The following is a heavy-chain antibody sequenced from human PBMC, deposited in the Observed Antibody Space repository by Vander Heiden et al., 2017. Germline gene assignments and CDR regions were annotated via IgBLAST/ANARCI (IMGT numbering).Heavy chain of an antibody. CDR3: ARDARQYCTNGVCRKVYNWLDP. D-gene: IGHD2-8*01. J-gene: IGHJ5*02. V-gene: IGHV3-33*01. Sequence: QVQLVESGGGVVQSGSSLTLSCAASRFSFSGYGMHWVRQASGQGLELVGVIWSDGSRYYADSVKGRFTISRENSKNTRDLQMNSLRAEDTAVYYCARDARQYCTNGVCRKVYNWLDPWGQGTLVTVSS. CDR2: IWSDGSR. CDR1: RFSFSGYG.